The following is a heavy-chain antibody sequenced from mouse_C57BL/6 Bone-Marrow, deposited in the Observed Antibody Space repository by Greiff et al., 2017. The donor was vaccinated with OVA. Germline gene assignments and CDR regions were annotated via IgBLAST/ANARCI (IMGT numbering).Heavy chain of an antibody. D-gene: IGHD3-3*01. CDR3: AKGPGRAWFAY. V-gene: IGHV5-4*03. CDR1: GFTFSSYA. Sequence: EVMLVESGGGLVKPGGSLKLSCAASGFTFSSYAMSWVRQTPEKRLEWVATISDGGSYTYYPDNVKGRFTISRDNAKNNLYLQMSHLKSEDTAMYYCAKGPGRAWFAYWGQGTLVTVSA. CDR2: ISDGGSYT. J-gene: IGHJ3*01.